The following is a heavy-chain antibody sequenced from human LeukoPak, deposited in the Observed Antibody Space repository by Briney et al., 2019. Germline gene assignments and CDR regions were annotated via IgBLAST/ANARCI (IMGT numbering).Heavy chain of an antibody. Sequence: PSETLSLTCTVSGGSISSYYWSWIRQPAGKGLEWIGRIYTSGSTNYNPSLKSRVTMSVDTSKNQFSLKLSSVTAADTAVYYCARLLLWFGESWYFDLWGRGTLVTVSS. CDR2: IYTSGST. CDR1: GGSISSYY. D-gene: IGHD3-10*01. CDR3: ARLLLWFGESWYFDL. V-gene: IGHV4-4*07. J-gene: IGHJ2*01.